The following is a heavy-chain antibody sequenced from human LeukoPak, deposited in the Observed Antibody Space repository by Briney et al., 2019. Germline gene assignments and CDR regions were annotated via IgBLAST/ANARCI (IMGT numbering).Heavy chain of an antibody. CDR2: INSDGSST. Sequence: GGSLRLSCAASGFTFSTYWMHWVRQAPGKGLVWVSRINSDGSSTNYADSVKGRFTISRDNAKNSLYLQMNSLRAEDTAVYYCARDRSTVTTWLDYWGQGTLVTVSS. CDR1: GFTFSTYW. V-gene: IGHV3-74*01. CDR3: ARDRSTVTTWLDY. D-gene: IGHD4-17*01. J-gene: IGHJ4*02.